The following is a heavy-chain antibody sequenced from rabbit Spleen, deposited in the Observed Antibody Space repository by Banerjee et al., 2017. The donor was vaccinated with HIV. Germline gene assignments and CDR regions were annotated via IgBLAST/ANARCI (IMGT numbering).Heavy chain of an antibody. V-gene: IGHV1S45*01. D-gene: IGHD1-1*01. Sequence: QEQLVESGGGLVRPEGSLKLSCTASGFSFSNKAVMCWVRQAPGKGLQWIACINAATGKPVYATWAKGRFTISRTSSTTVTLRMTSLTAADTATYFCARDLVGVIGWNFYLWGPGTLVTVS. CDR2: INAATGKP. J-gene: IGHJ4*01. CDR1: GFSFSNKAV. CDR3: ARDLVGVIGWNFYL.